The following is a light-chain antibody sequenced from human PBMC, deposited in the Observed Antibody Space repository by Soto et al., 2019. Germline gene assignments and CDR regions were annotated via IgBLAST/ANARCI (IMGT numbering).Light chain of an antibody. CDR2: VAS. J-gene: IGKJ3*01. CDR1: QSIDNN. V-gene: IGKV3-15*01. CDR3: QQYDEWPLT. Sequence: EIVMTQSPATLSVAPGKRATLSCRASQSIDNNLAWYQQKPGQAPRLLIYVASTRATGIPARFSGSGSGTEFTLTISSLQSEDFAFYYCQQYDEWPLTFGPGTKMDIQ.